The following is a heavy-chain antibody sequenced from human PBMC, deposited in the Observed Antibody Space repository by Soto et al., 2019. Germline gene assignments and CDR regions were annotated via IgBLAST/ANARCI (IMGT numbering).Heavy chain of an antibody. CDR3: AKNQERELPRVIDF. CDR2: MSGSSSTT. V-gene: IGHV3-23*01. J-gene: IGHJ4*02. Sequence: GGSLRLSCATSGLTFSNYAMSWVRQAPGGGLEWVSSMSGSSSTTYYADSVRGRFTISRDRSKNTLYLQMSSLRAEDTALHYCAKNQERELPRVIDFWGQGTLVTVSS. D-gene: IGHD1-7*01. CDR1: GLTFSNYA.